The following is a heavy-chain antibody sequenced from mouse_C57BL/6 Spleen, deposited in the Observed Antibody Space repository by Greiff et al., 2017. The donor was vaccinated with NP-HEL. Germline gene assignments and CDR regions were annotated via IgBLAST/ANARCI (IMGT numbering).Heavy chain of an antibody. Sequence: EVKLVESGGGLVKPGGSLKLSCAASGFTFSSYAMSWVRQTPEKRLEWVATISDGGRYTYYPDNVKGRFTISRDNAKNNLYLQMSHLKSEDTAMYYCARYYGSSYWYFDVWGTGTTVTVSS. CDR2: ISDGGRYT. D-gene: IGHD1-1*01. V-gene: IGHV5-4*03. CDR1: GFTFSSYA. J-gene: IGHJ1*03. CDR3: ARYYGSSYWYFDV.